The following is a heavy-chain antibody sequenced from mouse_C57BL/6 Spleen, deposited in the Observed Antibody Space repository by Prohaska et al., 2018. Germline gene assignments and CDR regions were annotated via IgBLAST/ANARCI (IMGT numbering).Heavy chain of an antibody. CDR2: INPNNGGT. V-gene: IGHV1-26*01. CDR3: ASTYYSNYYAMDY. J-gene: IGHJ4*01. Sequence: HGKSLEWIGDINPNNGGTSYNQKFKGKATLTVDKSSSTAYMELRSLTSEDSAVYYCASTYYSNYYAMDYWGQGTSVTVSS. D-gene: IGHD2-5*01.